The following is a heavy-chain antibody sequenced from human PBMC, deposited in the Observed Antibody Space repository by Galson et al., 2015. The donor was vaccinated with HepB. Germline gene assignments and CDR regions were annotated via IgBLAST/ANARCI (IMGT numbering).Heavy chain of an antibody. Sequence: SVKVSCKASGGTFSSYAISWVRQAPGQGLEWMGGIIPIFGTANYAQKFQGRVTITADESTSTAYMELSSLRSEDTAVYYWATRTSGSYPLPRSPAYYFDYWGQGTLVTVSS. CDR2: IIPIFGTA. CDR3: ATRTSGSYPLPRSPAYYFDY. V-gene: IGHV1-69*13. CDR1: GGTFSSYA. J-gene: IGHJ4*02. D-gene: IGHD1-26*01.